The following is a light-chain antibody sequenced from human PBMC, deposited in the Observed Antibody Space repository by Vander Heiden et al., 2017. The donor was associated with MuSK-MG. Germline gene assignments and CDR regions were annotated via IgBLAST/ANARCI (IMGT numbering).Light chain of an antibody. V-gene: IGLV3-27*01. J-gene: IGLJ2*01. CDR1: VLGRKY. Sequence: YELTQPSSVSVSPGQTARITCSGDVLGRKYARWFQQKPGQAPLLLIYKDSERPSGIPERFSCSSSGTTITLTISGAQVEDEAEYYCYCATDNYLGLFGGGTKLTVL. CDR3: YCATDNYLGL. CDR2: KDS.